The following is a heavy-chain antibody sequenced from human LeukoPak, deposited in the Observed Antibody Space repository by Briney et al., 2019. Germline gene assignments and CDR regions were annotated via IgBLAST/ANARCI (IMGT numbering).Heavy chain of an antibody. J-gene: IGHJ4*02. CDR3: ARGKRRGIAAAGTPFDY. V-gene: IGHV4-4*07. CDR1: GGSISSYY. CDR2: IYTSGST. Sequence: SETLSLTCTVSGGSISSYYWSWIRQPAGKGLEWIGRIYTSGSTNYNHSLKRRVTISVDTSKNQFSLKLSSVTAADTAVYYCARGKRRGIAAAGTPFDYWGQGTLVTVSS. D-gene: IGHD6-13*01.